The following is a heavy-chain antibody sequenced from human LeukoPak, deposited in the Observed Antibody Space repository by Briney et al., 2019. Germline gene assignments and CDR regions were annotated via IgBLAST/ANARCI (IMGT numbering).Heavy chain of an antibody. CDR1: GYSFTNYW. CDR3: ATGLWWDLYY. J-gene: IGHJ4*02. D-gene: IGHD1-26*01. V-gene: IGHV5-51*01. Sequence: GESLKISCKGSGYSFTNYWIGWVRQMPGIGLEWMGTIYPGVSSTTYSPSFQGQVTISVDRSITTAYLQWSSLKASDTAMYYCATGLWWDLYYWGQGTPVTVSS. CDR2: IYPGVSST.